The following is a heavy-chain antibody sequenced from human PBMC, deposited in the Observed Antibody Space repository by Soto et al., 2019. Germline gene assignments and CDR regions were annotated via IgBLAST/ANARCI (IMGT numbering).Heavy chain of an antibody. Sequence: QITLKGSGPTLVKPTQTLTLTCTLSGISLSTSGVGLGWIRQTPGKALEWLALVYWHDDKHYSPSLKSRLTIAKDTSKNQAILTMTNMDPVDSATHYCARGLLTLPVFAFDIWGQGTVVTVSS. CDR3: ARGLLTLPVFAFDI. CDR1: GISLSTSGVG. D-gene: IGHD3-9*01. V-gene: IGHV2-5*01. J-gene: IGHJ3*02. CDR2: VYWHDDK.